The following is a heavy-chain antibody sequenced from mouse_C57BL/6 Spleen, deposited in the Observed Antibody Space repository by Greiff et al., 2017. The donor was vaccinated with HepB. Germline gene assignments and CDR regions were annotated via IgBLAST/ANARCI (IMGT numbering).Heavy chain of an antibody. Sequence: EVKVEESGGGLVQPGGSMKLSCVASGFTFSNYWMNWVRQSPEKGLEWVAQIRLKSDNYATHYAESVKGRFTISRDDSKSSVYLQMNNLRAEDTGIYYCTGQLRLLYAMDYWGQGTSVTVSS. CDR2: IRLKSDNYAT. J-gene: IGHJ4*01. CDR3: TGQLRLLYAMDY. V-gene: IGHV6-3*01. CDR1: GFTFSNYW. D-gene: IGHD3-2*02.